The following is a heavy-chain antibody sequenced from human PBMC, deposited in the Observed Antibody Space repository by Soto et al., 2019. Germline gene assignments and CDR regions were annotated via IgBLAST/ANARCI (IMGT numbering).Heavy chain of an antibody. CDR2: ISYDGSNK. V-gene: IGHV3-30-3*01. J-gene: IGHJ5*02. Sequence: QVQLVESGGGVVQPGRSLRLSCAASGFTFSSYAMHWVRQAPGKGLEWVAVISYDGSNKYYADSVKGRFTISRDNSKNTLYLQMHSLRAEDTAVYYCARGVEDTIFGWVHNNWFDPWGQGTLVTVSS. CDR3: ARGVEDTIFGWVHNNWFDP. D-gene: IGHD3-3*01. CDR1: GFTFSSYA.